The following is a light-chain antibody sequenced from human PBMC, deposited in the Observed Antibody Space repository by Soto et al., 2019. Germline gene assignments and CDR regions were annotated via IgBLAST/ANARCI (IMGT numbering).Light chain of an antibody. Sequence: EIVLTQSPGTLSLSPGERATLSCRASQSVSSSYLAWYQQKPGQAPRLLIYGASSRATGIPDRFSGSGSGTDFTLTISRLEPADFAVYYCQQYCSSPPLYTFGQGTKLEIK. V-gene: IGKV3-20*01. CDR1: QSVSSSY. J-gene: IGKJ2*01. CDR2: GAS. CDR3: QQYCSSPPLYT.